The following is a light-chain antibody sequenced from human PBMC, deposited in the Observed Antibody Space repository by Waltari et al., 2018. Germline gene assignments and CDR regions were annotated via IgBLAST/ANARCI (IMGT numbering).Light chain of an antibody. CDR1: QSVSSN. J-gene: IGKJ4*01. V-gene: IGKV3-15*01. CDR2: GAS. Sequence: ETVMTQSPATLSVSPGERATLSCRASQSVSSNLAWYKQKPCQPPRLLIYGASTRATGIPARFSGSGSVTEFTLTISSLQSEDFAVYYCQQYNDWPPLTFGGGTKVEIK. CDR3: QQYNDWPPLT.